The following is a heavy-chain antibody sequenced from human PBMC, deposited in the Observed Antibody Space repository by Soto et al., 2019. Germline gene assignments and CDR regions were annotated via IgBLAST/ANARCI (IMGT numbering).Heavy chain of an antibody. Sequence: SETLSLTCSVSGDSISNLDYFWAWIRQPPGRDLEYIGYIYKSATTYYNPSFESRVAISVDTSKSQFSLNVTSVTAADTAVYFCARGRYCLTGRCFPNWFDSWGQGALVTVSS. V-gene: IGHV4-30-4*01. CDR3: ARGRYCLTGRCFPNWFDS. CDR2: IYKSATT. D-gene: IGHD7-27*01. CDR1: GDSISNLDYF. J-gene: IGHJ5*01.